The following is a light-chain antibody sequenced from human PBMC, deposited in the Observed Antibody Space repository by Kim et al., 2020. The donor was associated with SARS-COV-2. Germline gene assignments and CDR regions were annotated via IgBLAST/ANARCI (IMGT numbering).Light chain of an antibody. CDR1: QSISSW. J-gene: IGKJ5*01. V-gene: IGKV1-5*01. CDR2: DAS. Sequence: ASVGERITITCRASQSISSWLAWYQQKTGKAPKLLIYDASSLESGVPSRFSGSGSGTEFTLTISSLQPDDFATYYCKQYKSYSGTFGQGTRLEIK. CDR3: KQYKSYSGT.